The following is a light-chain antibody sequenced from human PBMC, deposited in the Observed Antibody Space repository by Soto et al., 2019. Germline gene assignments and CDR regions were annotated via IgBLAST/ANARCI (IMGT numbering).Light chain of an antibody. CDR3: LQDYHYPWT. J-gene: IGKJ1*01. CDR2: AAS. CDR1: QGIRND. V-gene: IGKV1-6*02. Sequence: AIQMTQSPSSLSASVGDRVTITCRASQGIRNDLDWYQQKPGKAPKLLIYAASSLQSGVPSRFSGSGSGTDFTLTISSMQPEDFATYYCLQDYHYPWTFGQGTKVEIK.